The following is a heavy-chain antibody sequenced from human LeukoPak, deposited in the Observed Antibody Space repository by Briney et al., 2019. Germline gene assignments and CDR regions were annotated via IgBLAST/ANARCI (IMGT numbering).Heavy chain of an antibody. J-gene: IGHJ4*02. CDR1: GFTFDDYA. CDR2: ISWNSGSI. D-gene: IGHD3-10*01. V-gene: IGHV3-9*03. Sequence: GGSLRLSCAASGFTFDDYAMHWVRQAPGKGLEWVSGISWNSGSIGYADSVKGRFTISRDNAKNSLYLQMNSLRAEDMALYYCAKGTCGSGSIKYSYFDYWGQGTLVTVSS. CDR3: AKGTCGSGSIKYSYFDY.